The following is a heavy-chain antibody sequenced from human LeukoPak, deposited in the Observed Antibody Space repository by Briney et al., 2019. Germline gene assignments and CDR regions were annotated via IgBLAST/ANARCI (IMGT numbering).Heavy chain of an antibody. D-gene: IGHD2-8*01. Sequence: GASVKVSCKASGGTFSSYAISWVRQAPGQGLEWMGGIIPIFGTANYAQKLQGRVTITADESTSTAYMELSSLRSEDTAVYYCARGRMATEDAFDIWGQGTMVTVSS. V-gene: IGHV1-69*13. CDR2: IIPIFGTA. CDR1: GGTFSSYA. CDR3: ARGRMATEDAFDI. J-gene: IGHJ3*02.